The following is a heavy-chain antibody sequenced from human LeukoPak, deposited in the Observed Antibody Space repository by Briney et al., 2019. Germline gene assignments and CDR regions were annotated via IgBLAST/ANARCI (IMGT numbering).Heavy chain of an antibody. CDR1: GGSISGYY. CDR3: TRARSKWSHDY. D-gene: IGHD2-8*01. J-gene: IGHJ4*02. Sequence: SETLSLTCTVSGGSISGYYWSWIRQPPGKGLEWVGYVSYSGSTNYNPSLKSRVTISVDTSREQFSLKLSSVTAADTAVYYCTRARSKWSHDYWGQGTLVTVSS. V-gene: IGHV4-59*01. CDR2: VSYSGST.